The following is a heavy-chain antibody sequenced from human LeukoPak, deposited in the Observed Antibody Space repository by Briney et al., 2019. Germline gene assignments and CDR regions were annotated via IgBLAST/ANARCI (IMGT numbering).Heavy chain of an antibody. D-gene: IGHD3-22*01. CDR3: ARGADSSGYYSIFYFDY. V-gene: IGHV4-59*01. J-gene: IGHJ4*02. CDR1: GGSISSYY. CDR2: IYYSGST. Sequence: TSETLSLTCTVSGGSISSYYWNWIRQPPGKGLEWIGYIYYSGSTNYNPSLKSRVTISVETSKNQFSLKLSSVAAADTAVYYCARGADSSGYYSIFYFDYWGQGTLVTVSS.